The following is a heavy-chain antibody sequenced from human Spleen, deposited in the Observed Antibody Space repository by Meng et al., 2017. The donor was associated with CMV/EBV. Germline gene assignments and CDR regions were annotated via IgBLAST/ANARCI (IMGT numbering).Heavy chain of an antibody. V-gene: IGHV3-48*03. CDR2: ISSSGSTI. D-gene: IGHD3-3*01. Sequence: SLKSSCVASGFTFSSYEMNWVRQAPGKGLEWVSYISSSGSTIYYADSVKGRFTISRDNAKNSRYLQMNSLRAEDTAVYYCARPRFNYYYGMDVWGQGTTVTVSS. CDR1: GFTFSSYE. CDR3: ARPRFNYYYGMDV. J-gene: IGHJ6*02.